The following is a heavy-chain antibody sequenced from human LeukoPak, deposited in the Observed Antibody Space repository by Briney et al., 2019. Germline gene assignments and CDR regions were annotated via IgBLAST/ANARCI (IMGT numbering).Heavy chain of an antibody. V-gene: IGHV1-69*13. J-gene: IGHJ6*02. CDR3: ASVIVVVPAAISGGYYGMDV. Sequence: SVTVSCKASGGTFSSYAISWVRQAPGQGLEWMGGIIPIFGTANYAQKFQGRVTITADESTSTAYMELSSLRSEDTAVYYCASVIVVVPAAISGGYYGMDVWGQGTTVTVSS. CDR2: IIPIFGTA. D-gene: IGHD2-2*02. CDR1: GGTFSSYA.